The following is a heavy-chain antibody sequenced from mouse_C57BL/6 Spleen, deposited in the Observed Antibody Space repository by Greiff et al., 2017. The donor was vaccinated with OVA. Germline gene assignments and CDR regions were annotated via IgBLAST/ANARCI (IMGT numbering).Heavy chain of an antibody. CDR2: IDPSDSYT. CDR3: ARSIGPTEYFDV. Sequence: QVQLQQPGAELVKPGASVKLSCKASGYTFTSYWMQWVKQRPGQGLEWIGEIDPSDSYTNYNQKFKGKATLTVDTSSSTAYMQLSSLTSEDSAVYYCARSIGPTEYFDVWGTGTTVTVSS. D-gene: IGHD2-10*01. CDR1: GYTFTSYW. V-gene: IGHV1-50*01. J-gene: IGHJ1*03.